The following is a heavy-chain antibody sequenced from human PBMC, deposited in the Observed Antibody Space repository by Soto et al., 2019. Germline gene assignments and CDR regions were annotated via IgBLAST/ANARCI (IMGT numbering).Heavy chain of an antibody. D-gene: IGHD3-10*01. Sequence: QVQLVQSGAEVKKPGSSVKVSCKASGDTFNFYTINWVRQAPGLGLEWMGRFNPILSFSNSALKFQGRVTLTADKSTSTASMLLSSLSSEDTAIYYCATSFGSGSRAVDYWGQGALVTVSS. CDR1: GDTFNFYT. CDR2: FNPILSFS. V-gene: IGHV1-69*02. CDR3: ATSFGSGSRAVDY. J-gene: IGHJ4*02.